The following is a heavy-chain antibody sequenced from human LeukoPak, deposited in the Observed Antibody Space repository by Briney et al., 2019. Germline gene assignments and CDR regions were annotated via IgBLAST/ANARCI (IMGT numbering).Heavy chain of an antibody. V-gene: IGHV3-7*01. CDR2: LKADGNEK. J-gene: IGHJ4*02. CDR1: GFTFSSFS. CDR3: ARGGYSFDY. Sequence: GSLRPPCSGPGFTFSSFSMNWAPPAPGKGLEWVARLKADGNEKNFVHSVKGRFTVSRDNAKNSLYLQMNSLRVEDTAVYYCARGGYSFDYLGQGTLVTVSS. D-gene: IGHD5-12*01.